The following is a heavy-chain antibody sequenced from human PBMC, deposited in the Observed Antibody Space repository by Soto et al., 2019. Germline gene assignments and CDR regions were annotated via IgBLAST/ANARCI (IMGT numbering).Heavy chain of an antibody. Sequence: QVQLEQSGSEVKKSGSSVKVSCKASGYSFSSHAVSWVRQAPGQGLEWMGGIIPVFGTPSYAQKFQGRVTISADKSTNPSSRGWRILRSEATAVCYCARGGALSPSWYWGDGLAPWGQGTQVTVSP. J-gene: IGHJ5*02. CDR3: ARGGALSPSWYWGDGLAP. D-gene: IGHD6-13*01. CDR2: IIPVFGTP. CDR1: GYSFSSHA. V-gene: IGHV1-69*06.